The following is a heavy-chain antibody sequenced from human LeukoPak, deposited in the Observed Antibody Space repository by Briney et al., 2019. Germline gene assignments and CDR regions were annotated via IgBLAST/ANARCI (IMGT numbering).Heavy chain of an antibody. CDR2: IYYSGST. V-gene: IGHV4-31*03. CDR1: GGSISSGGYY. CDR3: ARVNTYYYDSSGAETLDY. D-gene: IGHD3-22*01. J-gene: IGHJ4*02. Sequence: SETLSLTCTVSGGSISSGGYYWSWIRQHPGKGLEWIGYIYYSGSTYYNPSLKSRVTISVDTSKNQFSLKLSSVTAAGTAVYYCARVNTYYYDSSGAETLDYWGQGTLDTVSS.